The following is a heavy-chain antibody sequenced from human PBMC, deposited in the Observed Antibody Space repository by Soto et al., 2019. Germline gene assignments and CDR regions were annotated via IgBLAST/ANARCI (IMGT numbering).Heavy chain of an antibody. CDR2: ISYDGSNK. CDR3: AKDQYHKGFRGPMHGMDV. V-gene: IGHV3-30*18. J-gene: IGHJ6*02. CDR1: GFTFSSYG. D-gene: IGHD3-10*01. Sequence: QVQLVESGGGVVQPGRSLRLSCAASGFTFSSYGMLWVRQAPGKGLEWVAVISYDGSNKYYADSVKGRFTISRDNSKNTLYLQMNSLRAEDTAVYYCAKDQYHKGFRGPMHGMDVWGQGTTVTVSS.